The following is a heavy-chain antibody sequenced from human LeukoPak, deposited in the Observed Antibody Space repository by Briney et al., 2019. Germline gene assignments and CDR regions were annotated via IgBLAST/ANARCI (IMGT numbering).Heavy chain of an antibody. V-gene: IGHV3-13*01. CDR3: ARGEFSSSWSNAPSAFDI. J-gene: IGHJ3*02. CDR2: IGTAGDT. Sequence: GGSLRLSCAASGFTFSSYDMHWVRQVTGKGLEWVSAIGTAGDTYYPGSVKGRFTISRENSKNSFYLQMNSLRAGDTAVYHCARGEFSSSWSNAPSAFDIWGQGTMVTVSS. D-gene: IGHD6-13*01. CDR1: GFTFSSYD.